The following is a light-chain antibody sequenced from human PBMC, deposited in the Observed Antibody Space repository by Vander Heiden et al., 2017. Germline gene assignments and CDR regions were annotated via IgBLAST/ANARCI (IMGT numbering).Light chain of an antibody. CDR2: FAA. CDR3: QQNYYSPQT. V-gene: IGKV1-39*01. Sequence: PSPLAASPRDRVTSNCLTSQSNGVYLNWYQQKPGKPPTLLIYFAASMQTGVPPSFSGSGSGRDFTLTISSLQPEDDATYYCQQNYYSPQTFGGGTKVEIK. CDR1: QSNGVY. J-gene: IGKJ4*02.